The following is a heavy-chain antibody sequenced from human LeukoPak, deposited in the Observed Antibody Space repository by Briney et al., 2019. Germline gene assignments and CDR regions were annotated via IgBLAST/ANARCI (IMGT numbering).Heavy chain of an antibody. CDR2: IDPSGGST. CDR1: GYTFTSYY. CDR3: AREGSGHNWFDP. J-gene: IGHJ5*02. V-gene: IGHV1-46*01. D-gene: IGHD6-19*01. Sequence: ASVKVSCKASGYTFTSYYMHWVRQAPGQGLEWMGIIDPSGGSTSYAQKFQGRVTVTRAMSTSTVYMELSSLRSEDTAVYYCAREGSGHNWFDPWGQGTLVTVSS.